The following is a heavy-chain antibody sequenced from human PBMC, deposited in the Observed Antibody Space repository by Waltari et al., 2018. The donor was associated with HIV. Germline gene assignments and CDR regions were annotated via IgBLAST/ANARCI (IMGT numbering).Heavy chain of an antibody. J-gene: IGHJ6*02. D-gene: IGHD3-10*01. CDR1: GYTLTELS. CDR2: FNPEDEET. CDR3: ATDFSGMVRAYSYYSLDV. V-gene: IGHV1-24*01. Sequence: QVQLVQSGAEVKKPGASVKVSCKVSGYTLTELSMHWVRQAPGKGLEWMGYFNPEDEETIYAQKFQGRITMTEDTSSDTAYMELSSLTSGDTAVYYCATDFSGMVRAYSYYSLDVWGQGTTVTVSS.